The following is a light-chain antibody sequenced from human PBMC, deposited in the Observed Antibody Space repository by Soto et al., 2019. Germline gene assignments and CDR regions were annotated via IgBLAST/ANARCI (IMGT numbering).Light chain of an antibody. V-gene: IGKV4-1*01. CDR3: QQYFTTPRLG. Sequence: DILMTQSPDSLAVSLGERATINCKSSQSVLYIPTNKNYLAWYQQKPGQPPKLLIYWASTRESGFPDRFSGSGSGTDFTLTISSLQAEDVAVYYCQQYFTTPRLGFGGGTKVEIK. CDR2: WAS. CDR1: QSVLYIPTNKNY. J-gene: IGKJ4*01.